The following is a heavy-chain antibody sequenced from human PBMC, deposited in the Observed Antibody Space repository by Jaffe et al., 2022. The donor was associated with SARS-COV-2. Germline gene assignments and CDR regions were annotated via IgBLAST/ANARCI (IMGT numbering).Heavy chain of an antibody. CDR1: GFTFSSYA. CDR3: ARPNLDYSNFVNPYYYYGMDV. CDR2: ISYDGSNK. J-gene: IGHJ6*02. V-gene: IGHV3-30-3*01. D-gene: IGHD4-4*01. Sequence: QVQLVESGGGVVQPGRSLRLSCAASGFTFSSYAMHWVRQAPGKGLEWVAVISYDGSNKYYADSVKGRFTISRDNSKNTLYLQMNSLRAEDTAVYYCARPNLDYSNFVNPYYYYGMDVWGQGTTVTVSS.